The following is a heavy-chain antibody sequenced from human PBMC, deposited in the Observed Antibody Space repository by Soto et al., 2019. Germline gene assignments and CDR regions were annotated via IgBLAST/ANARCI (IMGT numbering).Heavy chain of an antibody. D-gene: IGHD2-15*01. J-gene: IGHJ6*02. V-gene: IGHV3-33*01. Sequence: QVQLVESGGGVVQPGRSLRLSCAASGFTFSSYGMHWVRQAPGKGLEWVAVIWYDGSNKYYADSVKGRFTISRDNSKNTLYLQMNSLRAEDTAVSYCARVNDIVANYYYGMDVWGQGTTVTVSS. CDR3: ARVNDIVANYYYGMDV. CDR2: IWYDGSNK. CDR1: GFTFSSYG.